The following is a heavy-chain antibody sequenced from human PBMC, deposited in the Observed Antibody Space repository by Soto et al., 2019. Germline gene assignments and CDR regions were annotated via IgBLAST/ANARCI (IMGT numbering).Heavy chain of an antibody. CDR2: INAGNGNT. J-gene: IGHJ6*02. D-gene: IGHD2-2*02. Sequence: ASVKVSCKASGYTFTNYAMHWVRQAPGQRLEWMGWINAGNGNTKYSQKFQGRVTITRDTSASTAYMELSSLRFEDTAMYYCAREGPDIVVVPAARPGMDVWGQGTTVTVSS. CDR1: GYTFTNYA. CDR3: AREGPDIVVVPAARPGMDV. V-gene: IGHV1-3*01.